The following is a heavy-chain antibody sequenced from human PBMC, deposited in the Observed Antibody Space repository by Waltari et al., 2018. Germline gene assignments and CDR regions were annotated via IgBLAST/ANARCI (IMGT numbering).Heavy chain of an antibody. J-gene: IGHJ6*02. CDR1: GFTFSSYA. CDR2: ISGSGGST. D-gene: IGHD4-17*01. Sequence: EVQLLESGGGLVQPGGALRLSCAASGFTFSSYAMRWVRQAPGKGLEWVSAISGSGGSTYYADSVKGRFTISRDNSKNTLYLQMNSLRAEDTAVYYCAKAQTTRGVYGMDVWGQGTTVTVSS. CDR3: AKAQTTRGVYGMDV. V-gene: IGHV3-23*01.